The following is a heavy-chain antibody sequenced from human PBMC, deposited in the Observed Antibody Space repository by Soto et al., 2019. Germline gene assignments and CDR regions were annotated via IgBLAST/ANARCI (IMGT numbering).Heavy chain of an antibody. D-gene: IGHD2-21*02. CDR1: GITFSSST. Sequence: QVQLVESGGGVVQPGRSLRLACAASGITFSSSTMHWVRQSPGKGLEWVAVISYDGSNKYYADSVKGRFTISRDNSKNTLFLQMNSLRPEDTAVYYCTRDLVVTTIPFDYWGQGTLVTVSS. J-gene: IGHJ4*02. V-gene: IGHV3-30-3*01. CDR2: ISYDGSNK. CDR3: TRDLVVTTIPFDY.